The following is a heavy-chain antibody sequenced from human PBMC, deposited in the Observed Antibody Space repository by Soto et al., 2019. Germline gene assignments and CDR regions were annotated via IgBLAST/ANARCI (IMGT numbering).Heavy chain of an antibody. D-gene: IGHD3-3*01. CDR2: IYYSGST. Sequence: QLQLQESGPGLVKPSETLSLTCTVTGDSFSRSTYYWGWIRQPPGKGLEWIGSIYYSGSTYYNPSLGSRVTISIDTSKKQFSLKLRSVTAADTAVYYCARQTRPPGFFPFYYYYMDVWGKGTTVTVSS. CDR3: ARQTRPPGFFPFYYYYMDV. J-gene: IGHJ6*03. CDR1: GDSFSRSTYY. V-gene: IGHV4-39*01.